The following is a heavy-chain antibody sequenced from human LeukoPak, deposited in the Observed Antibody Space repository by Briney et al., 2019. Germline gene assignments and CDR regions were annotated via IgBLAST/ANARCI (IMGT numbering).Heavy chain of an antibody. Sequence: SETLSLTCTVSGGSITSYSWSWIWQPPGKGLEWIGYIYYSGGTNYNPSLKSRVTISLDTSKNQFSLNLSSVTAADTAVYYCARDRGSSGWYDYWGQGTLVTVSS. CDR3: ARDRGSSGWYDY. J-gene: IGHJ4*02. V-gene: IGHV4-59*01. CDR2: IYYSGGT. D-gene: IGHD6-19*01. CDR1: GGSITSYS.